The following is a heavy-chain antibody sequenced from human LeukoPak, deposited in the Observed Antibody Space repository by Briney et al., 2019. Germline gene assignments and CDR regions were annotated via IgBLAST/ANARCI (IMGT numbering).Heavy chain of an antibody. V-gene: IGHV2-70*17. J-gene: IGHJ4*02. CDR1: GFSLTTSGMC. D-gene: IGHD3-10*01. CDR3: ARTRFGDQGSRIDF. CDR2: IDWDDDK. Sequence: SGPALVKPTQTLTLTCTFSGFSLTTSGMCVSWIRQPPGKALECLARIDWDDDKFYSTSLKTRLTISKDTSKNQVVHTMTNMDPVDTATYYCARTRFGDQGSRIDFWGQGTLVTVSS.